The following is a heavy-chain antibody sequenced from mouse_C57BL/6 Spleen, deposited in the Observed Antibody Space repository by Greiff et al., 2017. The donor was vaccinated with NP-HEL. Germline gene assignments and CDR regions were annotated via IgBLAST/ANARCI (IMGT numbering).Heavy chain of an antibody. CDR1: GFTFSDYG. CDR2: ISSGSSTI. CDR3: AREGGVYDYPFAY. J-gene: IGHJ3*01. Sequence: VQLMESGGGLVKPGGSLKLSCAASGFTFSDYGMHWVRQAPEKGLEWVAYISSGSSTIYYADTVKGRFTISRDNAKNTLFLQMTSLRSEDTAMYYCAREGGVYDYPFAYWGQGTLVTVSA. V-gene: IGHV5-17*01. D-gene: IGHD2-4*01.